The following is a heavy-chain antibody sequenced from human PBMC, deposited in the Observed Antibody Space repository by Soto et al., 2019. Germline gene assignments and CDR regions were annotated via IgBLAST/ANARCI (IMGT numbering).Heavy chain of an antibody. J-gene: IGHJ6*01. Sequence: PSETLSVPCTVYDGSISIYYWSWIRQPPGKGLEWTACIYYSGSTNYNPSLKSRVTISVDTSKNQFPLKLSSVTAADTAVYYCARDRRTYYDLWSGSARYYYYGMDVWGQGTPVTVSS. CDR1: DGSISIYY. D-gene: IGHD3-3*01. CDR3: ARDRRTYYDLWSGSARYYYYGMDV. CDR2: IYYSGST. V-gene: IGHV4-59*01.